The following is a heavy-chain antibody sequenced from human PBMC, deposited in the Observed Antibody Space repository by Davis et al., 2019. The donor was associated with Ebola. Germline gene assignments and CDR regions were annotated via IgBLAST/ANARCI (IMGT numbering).Heavy chain of an antibody. Sequence: GESLKISCAASGFTFSNYALNWVRQAPGKGLEWVSSVSASGGSTNYADSVKGRFTISRDNSKSTLYLQMNSLRAEDTAVYYCARDPSSYDSAGWGFWGQGTLVTVSS. D-gene: IGHD3-22*01. CDR2: VSASGGST. CDR1: GFTFSNYA. V-gene: IGHV3-23*01. J-gene: IGHJ4*02. CDR3: ARDPSSYDSAGWGF.